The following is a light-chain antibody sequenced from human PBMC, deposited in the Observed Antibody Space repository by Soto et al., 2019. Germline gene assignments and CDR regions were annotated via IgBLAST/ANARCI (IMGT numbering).Light chain of an antibody. J-gene: IGLJ3*02. V-gene: IGLV1-47*01. CDR1: SSNIGKNN. CDR2: RNN. Sequence: QSVLTQPPSASGTPGQRVTISCSGSSSNIGKNNVYWYQQLHGTAPKLLIYRNNKRPPGVPDQFSGSKSGTSASLALSGLRAEDEDDYYCSVWDANLSAWVFGGGTKLTVL. CDR3: SVWDANLSAWV.